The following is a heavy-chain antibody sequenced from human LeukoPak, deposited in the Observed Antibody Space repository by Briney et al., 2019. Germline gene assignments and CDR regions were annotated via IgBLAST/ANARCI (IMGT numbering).Heavy chain of an antibody. CDR2: IYYSGST. V-gene: IGHV4-59*01. D-gene: IGHD6-19*01. J-gene: IGHJ6*02. CDR3: ARSGSSGWSEPYYYYYGMDV. Sequence: SETLSLTCTVSGGSISSYYWSWIRQPPGKGLEWIGYIYYSGSTNYNPSLKSRVTLSVDTSKNQFSLKLSSVTAADTAVYYCARSGSSGWSEPYYYYYGMDVWGQGTTVTVSS. CDR1: GGSISSYY.